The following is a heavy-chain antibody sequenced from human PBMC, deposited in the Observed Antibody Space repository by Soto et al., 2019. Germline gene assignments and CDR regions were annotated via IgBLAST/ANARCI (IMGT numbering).Heavy chain of an antibody. V-gene: IGHV3-11*01. CDR1: GFNFEDHY. Sequence: QVQLVQSGGGLVKPGGSLRLSCAASGFNFEDHYMTWIRQAPGKGPEWLAYISNTGNRQTHADSVKGRLTISRDNARNSLSLQMDSLRVEDSAVYYCAREKGGWTLGLYRPYYGLDVWGQGTTVIVSS. CDR2: ISNTGNRQ. D-gene: IGHD3-16*01. J-gene: IGHJ6*02. CDR3: AREKGGWTLGLYRPYYGLDV.